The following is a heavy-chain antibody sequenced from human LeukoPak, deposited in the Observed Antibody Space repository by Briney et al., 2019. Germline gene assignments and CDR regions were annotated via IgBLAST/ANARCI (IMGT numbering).Heavy chain of an antibody. Sequence: SSETLSLTCTVSGGSISGDYWSWIRQPPGKGLDWVGYIHYTRGTNYNPSLKSRVTISVDTSKNQFSLMLSSVTAADTAVYYCARLQGDSTAVFDFWGQGALVTVSS. CDR2: IHYTRGT. V-gene: IGHV4-59*01. CDR1: GGSISGDY. D-gene: IGHD2-21*01. CDR3: ARLQGDSTAVFDF. J-gene: IGHJ4*02.